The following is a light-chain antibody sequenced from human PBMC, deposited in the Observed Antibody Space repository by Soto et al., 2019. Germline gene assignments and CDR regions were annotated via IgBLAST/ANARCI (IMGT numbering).Light chain of an antibody. CDR3: QQFHSFPIN. V-gene: IGKV1-5*01. CDR1: QSITIW. J-gene: IGKJ5*01. CDR2: DAS. Sequence: IQMTQSPSTLSASAGDRVTITCRASQSITIWLAWYQQKPGKAPKLLIYDASTLESGVPSRFSGSGSGTEFTLTISSLQTDDFATYYCQQFHSFPINFGQGTRLEIK.